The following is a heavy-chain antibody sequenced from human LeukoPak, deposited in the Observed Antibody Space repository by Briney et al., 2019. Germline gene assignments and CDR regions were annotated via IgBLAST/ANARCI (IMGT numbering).Heavy chain of an antibody. Sequence: ASVKVSCKASGGTFSSYAISWVRQAPGQGLEWMGWMNPNSGGTNYAQKFQGRVTMTRDTSISTAYMELSRLRSDDTAVYYCARVWGLRFLEGLVPTGFDYWGQGTLVTVSS. D-gene: IGHD3-3*01. CDR1: GGTFSSYA. J-gene: IGHJ4*02. CDR2: MNPNSGGT. CDR3: ARVWGLRFLEGLVPTGFDY. V-gene: IGHV1-2*02.